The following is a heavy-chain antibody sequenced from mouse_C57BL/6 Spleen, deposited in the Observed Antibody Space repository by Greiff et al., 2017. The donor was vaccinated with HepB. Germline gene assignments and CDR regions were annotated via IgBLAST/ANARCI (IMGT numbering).Heavy chain of an antibody. CDR1: GYTFTSYG. V-gene: IGHV1-81*01. CDR3: ARWGTTVVPYAMDY. CDR2: IYPRSGNT. J-gene: IGHJ4*01. D-gene: IGHD1-1*01. Sequence: LVESGAELARPGASVKLSCKASGYTFTSYGISWVKQRTGQGLEWIGEIYPRSGNTYYNEKFKGKATLTADKSSSTAYMELRSLTSEDSAVYFCARWGTTVVPYAMDYWGQGTSVTVSS.